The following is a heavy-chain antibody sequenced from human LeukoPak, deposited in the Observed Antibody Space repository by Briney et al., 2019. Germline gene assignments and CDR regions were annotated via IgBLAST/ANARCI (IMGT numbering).Heavy chain of an antibody. V-gene: IGHV4-4*07. CDR2: MYISGTT. J-gene: IGHJ3*02. CDR1: GGSISSYY. CDR3: ARDGGVVVPAAPAAFDI. D-gene: IGHD2-2*01. Sequence: PSETLSLTCTVSGGSISSYYWSWIRQPAGKGLEWVGRMYISGTTDYNPSHKSRVTMSVDTSKNQFSLKLSSVTAADTAVYYCARDGGVVVPAAPAAFDIWGQGTMVTVSS.